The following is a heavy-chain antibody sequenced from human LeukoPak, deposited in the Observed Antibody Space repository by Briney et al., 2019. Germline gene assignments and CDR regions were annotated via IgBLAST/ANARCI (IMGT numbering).Heavy chain of an antibody. CDR1: GYTFTGYY. V-gene: IGHV1-2*02. J-gene: IGHJ6*03. D-gene: IGHD2-15*01. CDR3: ARSGGYCSGGSCYWADYYYYYMDV. CDR2: INPNSGGT. Sequence: GASVKVSCKASGYTFTGYYMHWVRQAPGQGLEWMGWINPNSGGTNYAQKFQGRVTMTRDTSISTAYMELSRLRSDDTAVYYCARSGGYCSGGSCYWADYYYYYMDVWGKGTTVTISS.